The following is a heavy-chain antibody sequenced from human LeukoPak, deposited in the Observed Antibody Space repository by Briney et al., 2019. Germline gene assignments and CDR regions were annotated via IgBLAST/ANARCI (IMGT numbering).Heavy chain of an antibody. CDR2: ISSSRSSTM. J-gene: IGHJ6*02. CDR3: ARQYCSSISCYDPYYYGMDV. V-gene: IGHV3-48*03. CDR1: GFTFSIYK. D-gene: IGHD2-2*01. Sequence: PGGSLRLSCAASGFTFSIYKLNWVRQAPGKGLEWVSYISSSRSSTMYYANSVKGRFTISRDDAKNSLYLQMNSLRAEDTAVYYCARQYCSSISCYDPYYYGMDVWGQGTTVTVSS.